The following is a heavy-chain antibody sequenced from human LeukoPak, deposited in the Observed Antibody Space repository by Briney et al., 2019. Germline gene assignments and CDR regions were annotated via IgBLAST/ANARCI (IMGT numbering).Heavy chain of an antibody. J-gene: IGHJ3*02. D-gene: IGHD3-3*01. CDR1: GGSISSYY. CDR2: IYTSGST. CDR3: ARSRLITIFGVVTPTGDAFDI. V-gene: IGHV4-4*07. Sequence: KPSETLSLTCTVSGGSISSYYWSWIRQPAGKGLEWIGRIYTSGSTNYNPSLKSRVTISVDKPKNQFSLKLSSVTAADTAVYYCARSRLITIFGVVTPTGDAFDIWGQGTMVTVSS.